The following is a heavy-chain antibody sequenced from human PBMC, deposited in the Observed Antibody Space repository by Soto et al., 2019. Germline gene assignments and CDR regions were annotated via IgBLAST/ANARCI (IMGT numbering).Heavy chain of an antibody. V-gene: IGHV1-69*02. CDR2: IIPILGIA. CDR1: GGTFSSYT. D-gene: IGHD6-25*01. CDR3: ARGVSGRGLDAFDI. Sequence: QVQLVQSGAEVKKPGSSVKVSCKASGGTFSSYTISWVRQAPGQGLEWMGRIIPILGIANYAQKFQGRVTITADKSTSTAYMELSSLRSEDTAVYYCARGVSGRGLDAFDIWCQGTMVTVSS. J-gene: IGHJ3*02.